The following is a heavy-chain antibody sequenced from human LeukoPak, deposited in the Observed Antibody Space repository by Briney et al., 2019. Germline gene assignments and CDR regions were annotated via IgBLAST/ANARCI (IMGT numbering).Heavy chain of an antibody. Sequence: PGGSLRLSCAASGCTFSSYAMHWVRQAPGKGLEWVAIISHDGSNKYYADSVKGRFTISRDNSKNTLYLQMDSLRAEDTAVYYCARDSAYYYDSSGFYWGQGTLVTVSS. V-gene: IGHV3-30*04. D-gene: IGHD3-22*01. CDR1: GCTFSSYA. CDR2: ISHDGSNK. CDR3: ARDSAYYYDSSGFY. J-gene: IGHJ4*02.